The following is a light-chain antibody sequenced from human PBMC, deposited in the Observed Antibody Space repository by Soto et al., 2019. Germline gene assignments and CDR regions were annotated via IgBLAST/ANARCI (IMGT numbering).Light chain of an antibody. CDR3: QQSHSNAIT. J-gene: IGKJ5*01. CDR2: AAS. Sequence: DIQMTQYPSSLSASVGDRVSITCRASQSIRYYLNWYQQKPGKAPKLLINAASILQSGVPSRFSGSGSGTDFTLTISSLQPEDSATYYCQQSHSNAITFGQGTRLEIK. CDR1: QSIRYY. V-gene: IGKV1-39*01.